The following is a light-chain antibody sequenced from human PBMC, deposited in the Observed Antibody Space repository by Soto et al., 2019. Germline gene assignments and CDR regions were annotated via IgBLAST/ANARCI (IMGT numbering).Light chain of an antibody. J-gene: IGKJ3*01. Sequence: EVVLTQSPGTLSLSPGERATLACRASQSVSNDFLAWYQQKPGQAPRPLIHGASTRATGIPDRFSGSGSGTDFTLTISRLEPEDFAVYYCQQYGHSPRFTFGPGTRVDFK. CDR3: QQYGHSPRFT. V-gene: IGKV3-20*01. CDR1: QSVSNDF. CDR2: GAS.